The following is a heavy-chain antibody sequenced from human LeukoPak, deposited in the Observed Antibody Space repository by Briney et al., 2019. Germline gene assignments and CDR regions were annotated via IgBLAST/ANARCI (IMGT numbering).Heavy chain of an antibody. CDR2: IIPILGIA. CDR1: GGTFSSYA. CDR3: ARDPSVDCSSTSCYYYGMDV. J-gene: IGHJ6*02. V-gene: IGHV1-69*04. D-gene: IGHD2-2*01. Sequence: SVKVSCKASGGTFSSYAISWVRQAPGQGLEWMGRIIPILGIANYAQKFQGRVTITADKSTSTAYMELNSLRSEDTAVYYCARDPSVDCSSTSCYYYGMDVWGQGTTVTVSS.